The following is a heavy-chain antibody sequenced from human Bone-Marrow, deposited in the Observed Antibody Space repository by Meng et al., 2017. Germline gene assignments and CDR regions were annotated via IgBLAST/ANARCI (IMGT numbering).Heavy chain of an antibody. Sequence: QVKPRQSGAGLLKPSETLALPCVVSGGFFSDYYWRWIRQPPGKGLEWIGEINHSGSTNYNPSLEGRATISVDTSQNNLSLRLSSVTAADSAVYYCARGPTTMAHDFDYWGQGTLVTVSS. CDR3: ARGPTTMAHDFDY. J-gene: IGHJ4*02. CDR1: GGFFSDYY. V-gene: IGHV4-34*01. CDR2: INHSGST. D-gene: IGHD4-11*01.